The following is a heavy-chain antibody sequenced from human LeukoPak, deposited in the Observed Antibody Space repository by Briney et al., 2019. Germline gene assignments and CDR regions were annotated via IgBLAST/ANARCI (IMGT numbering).Heavy chain of an antibody. CDR3: ARERTLFPGDSSGYFDY. D-gene: IGHD3-22*01. J-gene: IGHJ4*03. CDR1: GGSFSGYY. Sequence: SETLSLTCAVYGGSFSGYYWSWIRQPPGKGLEWIGEINHSGSTNYNPSLKSRVTISVDTSKNQFSLKLSSVTAADTAVYYCARERTLFPGDSSGYFDYWGQGALVTVSS. V-gene: IGHV4-34*01. CDR2: INHSGST.